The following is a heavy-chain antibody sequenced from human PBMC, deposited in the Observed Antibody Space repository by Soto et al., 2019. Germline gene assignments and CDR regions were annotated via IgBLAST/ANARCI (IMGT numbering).Heavy chain of an antibody. CDR3: VRSKGGYSYGTPFDY. CDR2: ISWNSGNI. Sequence: EVQLEESGGALVQPGRSLRLSCAASGFTFDDYAMHWVRQVLGKGLEWVSSISWNSGNIGYADSVKGRFTTSRDNAKTSLYLQMNSLRPEDTALYYCVRSKGGYSYGTPFDYWGQGTRVTVSS. V-gene: IGHV3-9*01. D-gene: IGHD5-18*01. J-gene: IGHJ4*02. CDR1: GFTFDDYA.